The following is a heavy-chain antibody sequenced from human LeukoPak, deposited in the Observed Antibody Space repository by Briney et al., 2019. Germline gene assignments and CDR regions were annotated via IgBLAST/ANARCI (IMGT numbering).Heavy chain of an antibody. J-gene: IGHJ4*02. D-gene: IGHD3-3*01. V-gene: IGHV3-23*01. CDR2: ISGSGGST. CDR1: GFTFSSYA. Sequence: GGSLRLSCAASGFTFSSYAMSWVRQAPGKGLEWVSAISGSGGSTYYADSVKGRFTISRDNSKNTLYMQMNSLRAEDTAVYYCAKRPPYDFWSCYTIPPDYWAQGTLVTVSS. CDR3: AKRPPYDFWSCYTIPPDY.